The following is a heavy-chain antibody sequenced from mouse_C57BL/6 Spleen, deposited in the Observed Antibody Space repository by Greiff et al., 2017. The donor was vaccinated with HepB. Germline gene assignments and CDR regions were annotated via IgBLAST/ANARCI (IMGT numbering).Heavy chain of an antibody. CDR1: GFSLTSYG. Sequence: VHLVESGPGLVAPSQSLSITCTVSGFSLTSYGVHWVRQPPGKGLEWLVVIWSDGSTTYNSALKSRLSISKDNSKSQVFLKMNSLQTDDTDMYSCARHGGLPPYYAMDYWGQGTSVTVSS. J-gene: IGHJ4*01. V-gene: IGHV2-6-1*01. CDR2: IWSDGST. CDR3: ARHGGLPPYYAMDY. D-gene: IGHD2-4*01.